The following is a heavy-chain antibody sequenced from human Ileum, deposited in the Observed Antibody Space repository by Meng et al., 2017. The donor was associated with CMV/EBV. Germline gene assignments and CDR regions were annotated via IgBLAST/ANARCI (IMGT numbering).Heavy chain of an antibody. J-gene: IGHJ4*02. CDR3: AREAVGVENGDYADY. Sequence: QGQLQQWLARLLKPSETLSLTFAVYGGSFSGYYWSWIRQFPGKGLEWMGEINHSGSTNYNPSLKSRVTISADTSKKWFSLKVSSVTAADTAVYYCAREAVGVENGDYADYWGQGILVTVSS. V-gene: IGHV4-34*01. CDR1: GGSFSGYY. D-gene: IGHD4-17*01. CDR2: INHSGST.